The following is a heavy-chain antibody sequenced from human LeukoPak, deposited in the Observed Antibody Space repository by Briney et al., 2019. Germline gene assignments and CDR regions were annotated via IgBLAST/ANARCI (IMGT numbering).Heavy chain of an antibody. CDR3: ARNTIVGSLLYYIDH. V-gene: IGHV3-33*01. D-gene: IGHD1-26*01. Sequence: GGSLRLSCAASGFTFSSYGMHWVRQAPGKGLEWVAVIWYDGNNKYYADSVKGRFTISRDNSKNTLYLQMNSLRAEDTAVYYCARNTIVGSLLYYIDHWGQGTLVTVSS. CDR1: GFTFSSYG. J-gene: IGHJ4*02. CDR2: IWYDGNNK.